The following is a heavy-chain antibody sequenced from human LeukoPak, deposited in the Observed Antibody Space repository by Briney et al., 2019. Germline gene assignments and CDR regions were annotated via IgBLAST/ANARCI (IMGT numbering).Heavy chain of an antibody. Sequence: PSETLSLTCTVSGGSISSSSYYWGWIRQPPGKGLEWIGSIYYSGSTYYNPSLKSRVTISVDTSKNQFSLKLSSVTAADTAVYYCARGYLKYYSNWGQGTLVTVSS. CDR2: IYYSGST. V-gene: IGHV4-39*01. J-gene: IGHJ4*02. CDR1: GGSISSSSYY. D-gene: IGHD3-10*01. CDR3: ARGYLKYYSN.